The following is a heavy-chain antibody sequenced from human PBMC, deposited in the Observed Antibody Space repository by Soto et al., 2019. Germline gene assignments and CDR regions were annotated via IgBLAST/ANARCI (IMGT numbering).Heavy chain of an antibody. V-gene: IGHV5-51*01. Sequence: EVQLVQSGAEVKKPGESLKISCKGSEYSFTSYWIGWVRQMPGKGLEWMGIIYPGDSDTRYSPSFQGHVTSSADKSISTAYRQWSSRKASDTAMYYCARLDTAMAPRPSYYYYGMDVWGQGTTVTVSS. CDR2: IYPGDSDT. D-gene: IGHD5-18*01. J-gene: IGHJ6*02. CDR1: EYSFTSYW. CDR3: ARLDTAMAPRPSYYYYGMDV.